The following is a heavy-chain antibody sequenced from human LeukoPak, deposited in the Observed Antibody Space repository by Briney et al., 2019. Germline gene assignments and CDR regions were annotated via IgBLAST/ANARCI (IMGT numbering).Heavy chain of an antibody. CDR1: GGSISSSSYY. Sequence: PSETLSLTRTVSGGSISSSSYYWGWIRQPPGKGLEWIGSIYYSGSTYYNPSLKSRVTISVDTSKNQFSLKLSSVTAADTAVYYCARTSPMTTVTTNDYWGQGTLVIVSS. CDR2: IYYSGST. D-gene: IGHD4-17*01. J-gene: IGHJ4*02. V-gene: IGHV4-39*01. CDR3: ARTSPMTTVTTNDY.